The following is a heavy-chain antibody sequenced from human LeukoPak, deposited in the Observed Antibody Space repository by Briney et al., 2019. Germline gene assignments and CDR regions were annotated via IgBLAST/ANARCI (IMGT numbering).Heavy chain of an antibody. CDR1: GGSISSSSYY. J-gene: IGHJ5*02. CDR2: IYYSGST. V-gene: IGHV4-39*01. Sequence: SETLPLTCTVSGGSISSSSYYWGWIRQPPGKGLEWIGSIYYSGSTYYNPSLKSRVTISVDTSKNQFSLKLSSVTAADTAVYYCARHDIVLMVYAPWFDPWGQGTLVTVSS. CDR3: ARHDIVLMVYAPWFDP. D-gene: IGHD2-8*01.